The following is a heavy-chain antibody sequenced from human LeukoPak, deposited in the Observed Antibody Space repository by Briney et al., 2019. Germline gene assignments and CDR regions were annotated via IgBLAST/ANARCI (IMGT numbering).Heavy chain of an antibody. CDR3: AKDLVLRYFDWLLLFDY. Sequence: PGGSLRLSCAASGFTFSSYGMHWVRQAPGKGLEWVAFIRYDGSNKYYADSVKGRFTISRDNSKNTLYLQMNSLRAEDTAVYYCAKDLVLRYFDWLLLFDYWGQGTLVTVSS. CDR2: IRYDGSNK. J-gene: IGHJ4*02. CDR1: GFTFSSYG. V-gene: IGHV3-30*02. D-gene: IGHD3-9*01.